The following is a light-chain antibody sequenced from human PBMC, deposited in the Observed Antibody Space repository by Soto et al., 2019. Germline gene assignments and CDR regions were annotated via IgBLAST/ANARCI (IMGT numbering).Light chain of an antibody. CDR2: DAS. CDR1: QSINTY. CDR3: QQSFSTLLIT. V-gene: IGKV1-39*01. J-gene: IGKJ5*01. Sequence: DIQMTQSPSSLSASIGDGVTITCRASQSINTYLNWYQQKPGKAPKLLISDASNLQSGVPSRFSGSGSGTDFTLTISSPQPEDFATYYCQQSFSTLLITFGQGTRLEIK.